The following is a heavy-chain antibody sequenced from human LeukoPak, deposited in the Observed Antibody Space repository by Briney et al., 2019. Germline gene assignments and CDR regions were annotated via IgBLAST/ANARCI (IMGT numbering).Heavy chain of an antibody. J-gene: IGHJ4*02. Sequence: ASVKVSCMPSGYTFTGYYMHWVRQAPGQGLEWMGWINPNSGGTNYAQKFQGRVTMTRDTSISTAYMELSRLRSDDTAVYYCARDRSGDGYCSGGSCYSGRDYWGQGTLVTVSS. V-gene: IGHV1-2*02. CDR1: GYTFTGYY. CDR2: INPNSGGT. D-gene: IGHD2-15*01. CDR3: ARDRSGDGYCSGGSCYSGRDY.